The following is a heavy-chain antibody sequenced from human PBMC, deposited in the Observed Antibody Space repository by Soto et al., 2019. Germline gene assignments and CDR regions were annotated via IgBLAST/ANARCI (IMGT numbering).Heavy chain of an antibody. J-gene: IGHJ4*02. V-gene: IGHV3-21*01. Sequence: GGSLRLSCAASGFTFTRYSMNWVRQAPGKGLEWVSSISSTTNYIYYADSMKGRLTVSRDNAKNSVYLEVNSLSAEDTAVYYCARESEGLTSNFDYWGQGTLVAVSS. CDR2: ISSTTNYI. CDR3: ARESEGLTSNFDY. CDR1: GFTFTRYS.